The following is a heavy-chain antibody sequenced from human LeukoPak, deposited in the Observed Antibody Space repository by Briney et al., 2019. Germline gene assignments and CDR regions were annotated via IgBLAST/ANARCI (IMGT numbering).Heavy chain of an antibody. CDR1: GGSISSSSYY. D-gene: IGHD3-22*01. V-gene: IGHV4-39*01. Sequence: SETLSLTCTVSGGSISSSSYYWGWIRQPPGKGLKWIGSIYYSGSTYYNPSLKSRVTISVDTSKNQFSLKLSSVTAADTAVYYCARQVAFLEDSSVMGHDYWGQGTLVTVSS. J-gene: IGHJ4*02. CDR3: ARQVAFLEDSSVMGHDY. CDR2: IYYSGST.